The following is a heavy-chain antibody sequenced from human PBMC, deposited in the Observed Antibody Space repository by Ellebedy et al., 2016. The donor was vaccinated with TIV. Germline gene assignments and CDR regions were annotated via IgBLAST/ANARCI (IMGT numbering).Heavy chain of an antibody. D-gene: IGHD2-2*01. Sequence: ASVKVSCKASGYTFTSYYMHWVRQAPGQGLEWMGIINPSGGSTSYAQKFQGRVTMTRDTSTSTVYMELSSLRSEDTAVYYCAREVGLHHGVFCSSTSCYLHYWGQGTLVTVSS. CDR1: GYTFTSYY. CDR2: INPSGGST. CDR3: AREVGLHHGVFCSSTSCYLHY. J-gene: IGHJ4*02. V-gene: IGHV1-46*01.